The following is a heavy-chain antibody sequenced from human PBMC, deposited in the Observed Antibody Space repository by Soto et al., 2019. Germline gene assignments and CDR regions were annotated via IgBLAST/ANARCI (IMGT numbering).Heavy chain of an antibody. V-gene: IGHV1-69*12. D-gene: IGHD5-18*01. Sequence: QVQLVQSGAEVKKPGSSVTVSCKASGGTFSSYAISWVRQAPGQGLEWVAGIIPIFGTANNAQKFQGRVTITADESTSTAYMELSSLRSEDTAVYYCARSSALYSYGEQNYGGQGTLVTVSS. J-gene: IGHJ4*02. CDR1: GGTFSSYA. CDR2: IIPIFGTA. CDR3: ARSSALYSYGEQNY.